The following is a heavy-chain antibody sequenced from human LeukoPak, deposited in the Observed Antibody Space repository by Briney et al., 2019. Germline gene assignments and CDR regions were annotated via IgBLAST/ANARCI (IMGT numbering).Heavy chain of an antibody. CDR3: ARSYDSSGYSEYYFDY. V-gene: IGHV4-4*02. J-gene: IGHJ4*02. D-gene: IGHD3-22*01. Sequence: PSETLSLTCAVSGDSISNNNWWSWVRQPPGKGLEWIGEIYHSGSTNYNPSLKSRVTISVDTSKNQFSLKLSSVTAADTAVYYCARSYDSSGYSEYYFDYWGQGTLVTVSS. CDR2: IYHSGST. CDR1: GDSISNNNW.